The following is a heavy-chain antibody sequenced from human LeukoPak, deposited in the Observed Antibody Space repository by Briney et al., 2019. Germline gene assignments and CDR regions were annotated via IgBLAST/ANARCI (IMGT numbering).Heavy chain of an antibody. CDR1: GFTFSDYY. CDR3: ARDKYCGGDCYSPNFDY. CDR2: ISSSGSTI. Sequence: GGSLRLSCAASGFTFSDYYMSWIRQAPGKGLEWVSYISSSGSTIYYADSVKGRFTISRDNAKNSLYLQMNSLRAEDTAVYYCARDKYCGGDCYSPNFDYWGQGTPVTVSS. D-gene: IGHD2-21*02. J-gene: IGHJ4*02. V-gene: IGHV3-11*01.